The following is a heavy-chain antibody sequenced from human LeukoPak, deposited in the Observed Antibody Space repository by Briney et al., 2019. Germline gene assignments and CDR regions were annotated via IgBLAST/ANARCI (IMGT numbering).Heavy chain of an antibody. CDR3: IRNLAGRGGA. CDR1: GFTLTTYW. J-gene: IGHJ5*02. Sequence: VGALRLSRAASGFTLTTYWMHWVRQTPGTGLGWVSRTNEDGSITNYADSVTGRFTISRENAKDTLYLQMNSLRAEDTAVYYCIRNLAGRGGAWGQGKLVTVSS. V-gene: IGHV3-74*01. D-gene: IGHD6-19*01. CDR2: TNEDGSIT.